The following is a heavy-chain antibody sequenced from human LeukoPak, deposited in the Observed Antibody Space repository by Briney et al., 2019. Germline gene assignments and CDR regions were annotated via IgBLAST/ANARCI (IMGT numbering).Heavy chain of an antibody. CDR1: GGSTSSYY. J-gene: IGHJ4*02. CDR3: ASNTDYYDSSGYYFDY. Sequence: SETLSLTCTVSGGSTSSYYWSWIRQPPGKGLEWIGYIYYSGSTNYNPSLKSRVTISVDTSKNQFSLKLSSVTAADTAVYYCASNTDYYDSSGYYFDYWGQGTLVTVSS. D-gene: IGHD3-22*01. V-gene: IGHV4-59*01. CDR2: IYYSGST.